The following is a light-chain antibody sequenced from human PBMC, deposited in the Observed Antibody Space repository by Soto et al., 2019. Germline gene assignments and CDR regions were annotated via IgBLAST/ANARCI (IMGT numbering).Light chain of an antibody. Sequence: QSVLTQPPSVSAAPGQRVTISCSGSSSNIENNYVSWYRQLPGTAPNLLIYEDNKRPSGIPDRFSGSKSGTSATLGITGLETGDEADYHRPTWDSILRGVVFGGAPKVTVL. CDR2: EDN. CDR3: PTWDSILRGVV. V-gene: IGLV1-51*02. CDR1: SSNIENNY. J-gene: IGLJ2*01.